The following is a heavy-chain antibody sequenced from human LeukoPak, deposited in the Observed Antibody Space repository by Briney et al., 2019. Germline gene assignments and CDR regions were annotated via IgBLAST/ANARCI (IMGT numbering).Heavy chain of an antibody. D-gene: IGHD5-12*01. CDR3: VKDPYSGYDYRAGRFDY. J-gene: IGHJ4*02. CDR1: GFTFSNYE. V-gene: IGHV3-9*01. Sequence: GGSLRLSCAASGFTFSNYEMDWVRQAPGKGLEWVSGISWNSGSIGYADSVKGRFTISRDNAKNSLYLQMNSLRPEDTALYYCVKDPYSGYDYRAGRFDYWGQGTLVTVSS. CDR2: ISWNSGSI.